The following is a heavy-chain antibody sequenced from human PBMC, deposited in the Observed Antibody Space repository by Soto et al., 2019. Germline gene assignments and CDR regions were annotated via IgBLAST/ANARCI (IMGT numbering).Heavy chain of an antibody. CDR3: ARGHYYESTGFHGYFFDY. J-gene: IGHJ4*02. CDR1: GGSISGYY. V-gene: IGHV4-59*01. D-gene: IGHD3-22*01. CDR2: IYYSGST. Sequence: TSETLSLTCTASGGSISGYYWNWIRQPPGKXLEWIGYIYYSGSTNYNPSLESRVTMSVDTSKNQLSLKLSSVTAADTAVYYCARGHYYESTGFHGYFFDYWGQGSLVTVSS.